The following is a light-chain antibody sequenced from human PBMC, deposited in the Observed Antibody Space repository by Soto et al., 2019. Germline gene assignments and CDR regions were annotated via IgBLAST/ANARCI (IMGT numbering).Light chain of an antibody. J-gene: IGKJ4*01. V-gene: IGKV3-15*01. Sequence: EVVVTQSPATLSVSLGGRATLSCRASQSVRTNLAWYQQKPGQAPRFLIYAASTRATGIPARFSGSGSGTEFTLTITSLQSEDFAVYYCQQYNNWPPLTFGGGTKVEIK. CDR3: QQYNNWPPLT. CDR1: QSVRTN. CDR2: AAS.